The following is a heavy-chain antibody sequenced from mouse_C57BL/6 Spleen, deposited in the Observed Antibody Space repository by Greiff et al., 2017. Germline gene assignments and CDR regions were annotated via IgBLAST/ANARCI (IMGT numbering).Heavy chain of an antibody. CDR1: GYTFTDYN. J-gene: IGHJ4*01. D-gene: IGHD3-2*02. Sequence: EVQLQQSGPELVKPGASVKMSCKASGYTFTDYNMHWVKQSHGKSLEWIGYINPNNGGTSYNQKFKGKATLTVNKSSSTDYMELRSLTSEDSAVYYCARGGQLRQAMDYWGQGTSVTVSS. CDR3: ARGGQLRQAMDY. CDR2: INPNNGGT. V-gene: IGHV1-22*01.